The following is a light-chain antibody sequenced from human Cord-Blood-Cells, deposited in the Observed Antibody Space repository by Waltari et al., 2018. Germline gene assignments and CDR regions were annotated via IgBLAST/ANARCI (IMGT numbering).Light chain of an antibody. J-gene: IGLJ3*02. V-gene: IGLV2-11*01. Sequence: QSALTQPRSVSVSPGQSVTISSTGTSRDSGGSNYVSWYQQHPAKAPKLVIYEVSNRPSGVPVRFSGSKSGNTASLTISGLQAEDEADYYCCSYAGRVFGGGTKLTVL. CDR3: CSYAGRV. CDR1: SRDSGGSNY. CDR2: EVS.